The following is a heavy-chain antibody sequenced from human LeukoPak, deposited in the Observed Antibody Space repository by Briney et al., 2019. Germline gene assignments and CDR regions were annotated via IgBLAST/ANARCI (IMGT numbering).Heavy chain of an antibody. CDR3: ASEVRGVVSSAPIDY. J-gene: IGHJ4*02. V-gene: IGHV1-69*10. D-gene: IGHD3-10*01. Sequence: ASVKVSCKASGGTFSSYTISWVRQAPGQGLEWMGGIIPALGKPDYAQRFQGRATITADEPTTTAYMELSSLRSEDTAVYYCASEVRGVVSSAPIDYWGQGTLITVSS. CDR2: IIPALGKP. CDR1: GGTFSSYT.